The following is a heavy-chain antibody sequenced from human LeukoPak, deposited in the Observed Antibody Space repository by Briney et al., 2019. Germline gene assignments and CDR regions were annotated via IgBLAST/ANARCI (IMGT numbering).Heavy chain of an antibody. CDR2: IYPGDSDT. Sequence: KPGESLKISCKGSGYSFTSYWIGWVRQMPGKGLEWMGIIYPGDSDTRYSPSFQGQVTISADKSISTAYLQWSSLKASDTAVYYCARRHYYDSSGYYLNWFDPWGQGTLVTVSS. D-gene: IGHD3-22*01. CDR1: GYSFTSYW. V-gene: IGHV5-51*03. J-gene: IGHJ5*02. CDR3: ARRHYYDSSGYYLNWFDP.